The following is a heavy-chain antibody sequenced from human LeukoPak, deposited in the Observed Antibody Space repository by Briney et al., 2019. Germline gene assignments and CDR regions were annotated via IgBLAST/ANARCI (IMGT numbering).Heavy chain of an antibody. J-gene: IGHJ5*02. CDR3: ARGPHRLRFSPGWFDP. Sequence: PSETLSLTCTVSGGSISSYYWSWIRQPPGKGLEWIGYIYYSGSTNYNPSLKSRVTISVDTSKNQFSLKLSSVTAADTAVYYCARGPHRLRFSPGWFDPWGQGTLVTVSS. D-gene: IGHD3-3*01. V-gene: IGHV4-59*12. CDR1: GGSISSYY. CDR2: IYYSGST.